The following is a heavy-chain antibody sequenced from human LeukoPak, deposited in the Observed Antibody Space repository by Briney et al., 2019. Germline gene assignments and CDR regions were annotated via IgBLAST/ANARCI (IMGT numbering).Heavy chain of an antibody. CDR1: GGSISSGNYY. V-gene: IGHV4-30-4*01. D-gene: IGHD6-19*01. Sequence: SETLSLTCTVSGGSISSGNYYWSWIRQPPGKGLEWIGYIYHSGGTYYNPSLESRLTISVDTSKNQFSLRLSSVTAADTAVYYCARETYSSGWYLDYWDQGTLVTVSS. CDR3: ARETYSSGWYLDY. J-gene: IGHJ4*02. CDR2: IYHSGGT.